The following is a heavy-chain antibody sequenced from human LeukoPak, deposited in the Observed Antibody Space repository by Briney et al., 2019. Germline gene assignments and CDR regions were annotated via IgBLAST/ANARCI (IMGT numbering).Heavy chain of an antibody. D-gene: IGHD3-10*01. CDR3: ARGGSELLWFGEAYYFDY. CDR2: IYSGGST. V-gene: IGHV3-66*01. CDR1: GFTVSSNY. Sequence: PGGSLRFSYAASGFTVSSNYMSWVRQAPGKGLEWVSVIYSGGSTYYADSVKGRFTISRDNAKNTLYLQMNSLRAEDTAVYYCARGGSELLWFGEAYYFDYWGQGTLVTVSS. J-gene: IGHJ4*02.